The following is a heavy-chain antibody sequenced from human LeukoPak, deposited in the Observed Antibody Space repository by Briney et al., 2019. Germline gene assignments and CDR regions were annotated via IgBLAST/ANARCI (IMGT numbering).Heavy chain of an antibody. CDR3: AKVKGKDGIRDSYDI. D-gene: IGHD2-21*01. CDR1: GFTFSNSA. Sequence: GGSLRLSCAASGFTFSNSAMTWVRQVPGKGPEWLSTISNSGDNTYYADFVKGRFTIARDNAKNTLYPQMYSLRAEDTALYYCAKVKGKDGIRDSYDIWGQGTMVTVSS. CDR2: ISNSGDNT. V-gene: IGHV3-23*01. J-gene: IGHJ3*02.